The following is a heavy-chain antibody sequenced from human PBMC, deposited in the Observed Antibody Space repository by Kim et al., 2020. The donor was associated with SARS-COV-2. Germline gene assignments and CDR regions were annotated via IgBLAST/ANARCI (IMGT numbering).Heavy chain of an antibody. Sequence: TNSADSVKGRVSISRDKAKNKLYLQMTSLRAEDTAIYYCARPLYDYVWGTYWGQGTLVTVSS. D-gene: IGHD3-16*01. J-gene: IGHJ4*02. CDR2: T. V-gene: IGHV3-74*01. CDR3: ARPLYDYVWGTY.